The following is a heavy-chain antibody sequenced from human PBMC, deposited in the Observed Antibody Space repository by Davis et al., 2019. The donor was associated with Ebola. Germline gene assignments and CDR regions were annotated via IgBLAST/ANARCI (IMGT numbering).Heavy chain of an antibody. J-gene: IGHJ6*02. D-gene: IGHD2-15*01. Sequence: GESLKISCTASGFILSNYAMSWVRQAPGKGLEWVSVVDNSGGTTYYADSVKGRFTISRDSSKNTLYLQLGSLRAEDMGVYHCARADCSAGSCYSDFPYGMDVWGQGTTVTVSS. V-gene: IGHV3-23*01. CDR3: ARADCSAGSCYSDFPYGMDV. CDR2: VDNSGGTT. CDR1: GFILSNYA.